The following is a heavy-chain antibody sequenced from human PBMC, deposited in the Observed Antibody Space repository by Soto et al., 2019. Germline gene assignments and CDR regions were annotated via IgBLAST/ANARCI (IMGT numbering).Heavy chain of an antibody. CDR3: ARDGERDTGLNFYYYLHGMDA. J-gene: IGHJ6*02. D-gene: IGHD1-1*01. V-gene: IGHV1-18*04. CDR2: ISPYNGTT. Sequence: ASVKVSCKASGYTFTTYDISWVRQAPGQGLEWMGWISPYNGTTKYAEKFQGEMTMTTDTATSTAYMDLRSLRSDDTAVYYCARDGERDTGLNFYYYLHGMDAWGQGTRVTAP. CDR1: GYTFTTYD.